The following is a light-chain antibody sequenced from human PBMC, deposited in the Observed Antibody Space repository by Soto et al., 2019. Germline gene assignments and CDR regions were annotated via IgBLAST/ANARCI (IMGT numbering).Light chain of an antibody. CDR1: SSDVGGYDF. V-gene: IGLV2-14*01. CDR2: DVS. CDR3: CSYTSSDTYV. J-gene: IGLJ1*01. Sequence: QSALTQPPSASGSPGQSITISCTGTSSDVGGYDFVSWYQQHPGKAPKVMIYDVSNRPSGVSNRFSGSKSGNTASLTISGLQAEDEADYYCCSYTSSDTYVFGTGTKLTVL.